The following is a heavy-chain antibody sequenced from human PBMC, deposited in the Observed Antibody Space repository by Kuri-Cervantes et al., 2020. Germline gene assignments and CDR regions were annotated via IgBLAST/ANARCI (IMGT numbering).Heavy chain of an antibody. Sequence: GSLRLSCTVSGGSVSSGSYYWSWIRQPPGKGLEWIGYIYYSGSTNYNPSLKGRVTISVDTSKNQFSPKLTSVTPADTAVYYCARTDTYETSGSDYWGQGTPVTVSS. D-gene: IGHD3-22*01. J-gene: IGHJ4*02. CDR1: GGSVSSGSYY. V-gene: IGHV4-61*01. CDR3: ARTDTYETSGSDY. CDR2: IYYSGST.